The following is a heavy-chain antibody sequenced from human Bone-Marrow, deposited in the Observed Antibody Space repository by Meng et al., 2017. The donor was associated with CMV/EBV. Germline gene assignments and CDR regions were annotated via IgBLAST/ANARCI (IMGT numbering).Heavy chain of an antibody. D-gene: IGHD5-12*01. V-gene: IGHV1-2*02. J-gene: IGHJ6*02. CDR2: INPNSGGT. CDR1: GYTFTGYY. CDR3: ARDTPRHGYSGYHDPFARGMDV. Sequence: ASVKVSCKASGYTFTGYYMHWVQQAPGQGLEWMGWINPNSGGTNYAQKFQGRVTMTRDTSISTAYMELSRLRSDDTAVYYCARDTPRHGYSGYHDPFARGMDVWGQGPTVTVSS.